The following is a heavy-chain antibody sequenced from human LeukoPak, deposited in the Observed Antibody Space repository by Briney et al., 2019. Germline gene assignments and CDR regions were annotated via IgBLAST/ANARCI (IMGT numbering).Heavy chain of an antibody. J-gene: IGHJ4*02. Sequence: ASVKVSCKASGYTFTSYDINWVRHSTGQGLEWMGWMNPNSGNTGYTQKFQGRVTMTRNTSISTAYMELSSLRSEDTAVYYCARATLVYFDYWGQGTLVTVSS. CDR3: ARATLVYFDY. V-gene: IGHV1-8*01. CDR2: MNPNSGNT. CDR1: GYTFTSYD. D-gene: IGHD2-8*02.